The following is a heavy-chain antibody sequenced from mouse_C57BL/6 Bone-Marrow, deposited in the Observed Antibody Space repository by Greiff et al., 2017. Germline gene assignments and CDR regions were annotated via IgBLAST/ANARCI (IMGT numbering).Heavy chain of an antibody. D-gene: IGHD1-1*01. J-gene: IGHJ3*01. V-gene: IGHV14-4*01. CDR2: IDPENGDT. CDR1: GFNIQDDY. Sequence: VQLQQSGAELVRPGASVKLSCTASGFNIQDDYMHWVEQRPEQGLEWVGWIDPENGDTEYASKFQGKATITADTSYNKAYLQLRSLTSEDTAVYYFTTRYYGSMGFAYWGQWTLVTVSA. CDR3: TTRYYGSMGFAY.